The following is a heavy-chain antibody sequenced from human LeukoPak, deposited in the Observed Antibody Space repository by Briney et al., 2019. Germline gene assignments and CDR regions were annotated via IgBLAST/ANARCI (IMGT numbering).Heavy chain of an antibody. V-gene: IGHV4-4*09. CDR2: SHTSGRT. Sequence: PSETLSLTCTVSGGTINSHYWNWIRQPPGEGIELNAYSHTSGRTKYNPSLTSRVTLSLDTSTNQFSLNMYSVTAADTAVYFCARHYLYGDSSWDSWGPGKLVIVSS. CDR1: GGTINSHY. D-gene: IGHD4-17*01. CDR3: ARHYLYGDSSWDS. J-gene: IGHJ4*02.